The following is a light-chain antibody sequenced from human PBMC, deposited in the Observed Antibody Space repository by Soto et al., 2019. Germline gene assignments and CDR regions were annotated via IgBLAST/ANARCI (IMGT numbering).Light chain of an antibody. J-gene: IGKJ5*01. CDR3: QQYNNWPPIT. CDR2: GAS. Sequence: EIVMTQSPATLSVSPGERATLSCRASQSVSSNLAWYQQKPGQAHRLIIYGASTRATGIPARFSGSGSGTEFTLTISSLQSEDFAVYYGQQYNNWPPITFGQGTRLEIK. V-gene: IGKV3-15*01. CDR1: QSVSSN.